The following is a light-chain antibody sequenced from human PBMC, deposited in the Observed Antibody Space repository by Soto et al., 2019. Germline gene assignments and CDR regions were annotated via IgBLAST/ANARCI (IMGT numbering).Light chain of an antibody. V-gene: IGLV2-14*01. J-gene: IGLJ1*01. CDR3: SSYTTTSTAV. CDR2: EVS. Sequence: QSVLTRPGSVSGSPGQSITISCTGTSSDVGAFCYVSWYQQHPGKAPKLMISEVSSRPSGVSYRFSGSKSGNTASLTISGLQAEDEADYYCSSYTTTSTAVFGTGTKVTVL. CDR1: SSDVGAFCY.